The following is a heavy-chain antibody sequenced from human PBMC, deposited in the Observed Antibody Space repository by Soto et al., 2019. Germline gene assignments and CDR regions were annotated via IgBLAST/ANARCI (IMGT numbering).Heavy chain of an antibody. CDR2: IYYSGST. Sequence: SEILCDRWTVSCGSIRSSSYRWVLIRQPPGKGLEWIGSIYYSGSTYYNPSLKSRVTISVDTSKNQFSLKLSSVTAADTAVYYCARRVTMIVVVISGDYFDYWGQGTLVTVSS. J-gene: IGHJ4*02. CDR1: CGSIRSSSYR. D-gene: IGHD3-22*01. V-gene: IGHV4-39*07. CDR3: ARRVTMIVVVISGDYFDY.